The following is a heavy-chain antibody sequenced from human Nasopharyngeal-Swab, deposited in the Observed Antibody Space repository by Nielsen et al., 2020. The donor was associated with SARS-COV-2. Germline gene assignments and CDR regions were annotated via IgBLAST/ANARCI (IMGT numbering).Heavy chain of an antibody. Sequence: GESLKISCAASGFTFDDYAMHWVRQAPGKGLEWVAVISYDGSNKYYADSVKGRFTISRDNSKNTLYLQMNSLRAEDTAVYYCARDTYLVEMATKFDYWGQGTLVTVSS. CDR1: GFTFDDYA. J-gene: IGHJ4*02. CDR2: ISYDGSNK. CDR3: ARDTYLVEMATKFDY. V-gene: IGHV3-30-3*01. D-gene: IGHD5-24*01.